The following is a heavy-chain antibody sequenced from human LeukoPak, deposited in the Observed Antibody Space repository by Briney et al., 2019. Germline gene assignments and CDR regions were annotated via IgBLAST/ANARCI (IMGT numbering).Heavy chain of an antibody. J-gene: IGHJ4*02. Sequence: GGSLRLSCAASGFIFSSYPMSRVRQAPGKGLEWVSAISGTAENTYYADSVKGRFSISRDNSRNTVHLQMNSLRPEDTAVYYCANQRGGIWGQGTLVTVSS. CDR2: ISGTAENT. CDR3: ANQRGGI. V-gene: IGHV3-23*01. D-gene: IGHD3-10*01. CDR1: GFIFSSYP.